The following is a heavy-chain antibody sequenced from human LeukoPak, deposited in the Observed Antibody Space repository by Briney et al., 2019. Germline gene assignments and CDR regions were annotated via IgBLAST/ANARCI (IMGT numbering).Heavy chain of an antibody. CDR2: IKQDGSEK. D-gene: IGHD6-13*01. Sequence: GGSLRLSCAASGFTFSSYWMSWVRQAPGKGLEWVANIKQDGSEKYYVDSVKGRFTISRDNAKNSLYLQMNSLRAEDTAVYYCAREGEGPTKGIAAAGTSYYYYMDVWGKGTTVTVSS. V-gene: IGHV3-7*01. CDR3: AREGEGPTKGIAAAGTSYYYYMDV. J-gene: IGHJ6*03. CDR1: GFTFSSYW.